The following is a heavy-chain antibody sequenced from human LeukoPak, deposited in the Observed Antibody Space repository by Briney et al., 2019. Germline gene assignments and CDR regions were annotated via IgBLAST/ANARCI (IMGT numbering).Heavy chain of an antibody. J-gene: IGHJ4*02. Sequence: GGSLRLSCAASGFTFSNYWMSWVRQAPGKGLEWVANIKKDGSEKYCVDSVKGRFTISRDNAKNSMYLQMNSLRAEDTAVYYCARGLYSSTTYYFDYWGQGTLVTVSS. D-gene: IGHD6-13*01. CDR2: IKKDGSEK. V-gene: IGHV3-7*03. CDR1: GFTFSNYW. CDR3: ARGLYSSTTYYFDY.